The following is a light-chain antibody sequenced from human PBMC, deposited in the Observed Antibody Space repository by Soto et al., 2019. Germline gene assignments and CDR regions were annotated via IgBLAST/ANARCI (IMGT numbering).Light chain of an antibody. J-gene: IGKJ4*01. CDR2: AAS. CDR3: HQAATFPLI. CDR1: QGITSW. V-gene: IGKV1-12*01. Sequence: DIQMTQSPSSVSAFVGDSVTITCRASQGITSWLAWYQQKPGKAPELLIYAASSLQSGVPSRFSGSGSGTDFTLTISSLQPEDSATYYCHQAATFPLIFGGGTKVELK.